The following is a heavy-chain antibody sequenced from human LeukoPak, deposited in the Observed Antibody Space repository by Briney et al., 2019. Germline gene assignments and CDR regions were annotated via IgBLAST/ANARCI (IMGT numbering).Heavy chain of an antibody. Sequence: TGGSLRLSCAASGFIFSNYEMNWVRQAPGKGLEWVSFISSSGLSIYYADSVKGRFTISRDNAKNTLHLQMNSLRAEDTAVYYCTRDPRRLDYWGQGTLVTVSS. CDR2: ISSSGLSI. CDR3: TRDPRRLDY. V-gene: IGHV3-48*03. J-gene: IGHJ4*02. CDR1: GFIFSNYE.